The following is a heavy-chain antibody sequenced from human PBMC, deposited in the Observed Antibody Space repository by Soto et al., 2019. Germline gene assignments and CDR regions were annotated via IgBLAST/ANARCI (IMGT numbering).Heavy chain of an antibody. J-gene: IGHJ6*02. Sequence: SETLSLTCTVSGGSISNYYWTWIRQPPGKGLEWIGYIYYSGTTNYNPSLKSRVTISVDTSKNQFSLKLSSVTAADTAVYYCAGSGYYHNSGMDVWGQGTTVTVSS. V-gene: IGHV4-59*01. CDR2: IYYSGTT. CDR1: GGSISNYY. CDR3: AGSGYYHNSGMDV. D-gene: IGHD3-22*01.